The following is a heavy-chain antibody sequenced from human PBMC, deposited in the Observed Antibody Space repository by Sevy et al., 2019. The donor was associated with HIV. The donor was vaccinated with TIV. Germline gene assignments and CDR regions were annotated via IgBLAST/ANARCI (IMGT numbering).Heavy chain of an antibody. CDR1: GFTFSSYA. CDR2: ISGSGGST. V-gene: IGHV3-23*01. D-gene: IGHD2-15*01. Sequence: GGSLRLSCAASGFTFSSYAMSWVRQAPGKGLEWVSAISGSGGSTYYADSVKGRFTISRDNSKNTLYLQMNSLRAEDTAVDYCAKDLGCAAYCGGGSCYDAFDIWGQGTMVTVSS. J-gene: IGHJ3*02. CDR3: AKDLGCAAYCGGGSCYDAFDI.